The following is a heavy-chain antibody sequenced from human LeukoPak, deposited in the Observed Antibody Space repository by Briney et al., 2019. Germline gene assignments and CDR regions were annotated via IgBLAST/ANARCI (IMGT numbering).Heavy chain of an antibody. CDR3: ARETYCSSTSCPLDY. D-gene: IGHD2-2*01. V-gene: IGHV1-18*01. CDR1: GYTFTSYG. CDR2: ISAYNGNT. Sequence: ASVKVSCKASGYTFTSYGISWVRQAPGQGLEWMGWISAYNGNTNYAQKLQDRVTMTTDTSTSTAYMELRSLRSDDTAVYYCARETYCSSTSCPLDYWGQGTLVTVSS. J-gene: IGHJ4*02.